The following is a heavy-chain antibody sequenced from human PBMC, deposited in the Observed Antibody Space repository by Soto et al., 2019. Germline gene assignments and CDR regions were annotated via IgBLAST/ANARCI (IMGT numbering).Heavy chain of an antibody. D-gene: IGHD4-17*01. CDR2: ISYDGSNK. CDR3: LGVSPVTNSYYYYGRAV. V-gene: IGHV3-30-3*01. Sequence: EGSLRLSCAASGFTFSSYAMHWVRQAPGKGLERVAVISYDGSNKYYADSVKGRFTISRDNSKNTLYLQMNSLRAEDKDVYYCLGVSPVTNSYYYYGRAVWEQGS. J-gene: IGHJ6*01. CDR1: GFTFSSYA.